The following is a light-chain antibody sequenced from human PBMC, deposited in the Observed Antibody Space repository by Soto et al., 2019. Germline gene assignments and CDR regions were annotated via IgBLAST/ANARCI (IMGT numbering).Light chain of an antibody. CDR3: QQRSNWPIT. J-gene: IGKJ5*01. CDR1: QSVSNNY. Sequence: EIVLTQSPGTLSLSPGERATLSCRASQSVSNNYLAWYQQKPGQAPRLLIYGASNRDTGIPDRFSGSGSGTDFTLTISRLEPEDFAVYYCQQRSNWPITFGQGTRLEIK. V-gene: IGKV3D-20*02. CDR2: GAS.